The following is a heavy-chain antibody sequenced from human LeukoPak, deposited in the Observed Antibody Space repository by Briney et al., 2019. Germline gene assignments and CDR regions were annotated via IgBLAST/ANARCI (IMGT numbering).Heavy chain of an antibody. V-gene: IGHV3-23*01. CDR2: ISGTGGTT. CDR1: GFTFSGSA. CDR3: VKNDILKGRDH. J-gene: IGHJ4*02. D-gene: IGHD3-9*01. Sequence: GGSLRLSCVGSGFTFSGSAMSWVRQAPGKGLEWVSAISGTGGTTYYVDSVKGRFTVSRDNPKNTMYLQLFSLRVEDTAVYYCVKNDILKGRDHWGREPWSPSPQ.